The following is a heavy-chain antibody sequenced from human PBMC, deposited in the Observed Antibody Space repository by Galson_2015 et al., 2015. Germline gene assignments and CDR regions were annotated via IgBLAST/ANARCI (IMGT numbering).Heavy chain of an antibody. CDR3: AGEEGYNSGFDY. D-gene: IGHD6-19*01. CDR2: INVGNGNT. V-gene: IGHV1-3*01. J-gene: IGHJ4*02. Sequence: SVKVSCKASGYTFTSYAIHWVRQAPGQRLEWMGWINVGNGNTKYSQNFQGRVSSTGDTSASTVYMELSSLRSEDTALYYCAGEEGYNSGFDYWGQGTLVTVSS. CDR1: GYTFTSYA.